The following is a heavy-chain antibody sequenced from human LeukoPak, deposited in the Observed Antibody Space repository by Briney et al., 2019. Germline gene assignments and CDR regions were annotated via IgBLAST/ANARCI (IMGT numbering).Heavy chain of an antibody. J-gene: IGHJ3*02. V-gene: IGHV3-23*01. CDR2: ISGSGGST. D-gene: IGHD2-8*01. CDR3: AKDLPNAYFSKDAFDI. CDR1: GFTFSSYA. Sequence: GGSLRLSCAASGFTFSSYAMSWVRQAPGKGLEWVSAISGSGGSTYYADSVKGRFTISRDNSKNTLYLQMNSLRAEDTAVYYCAKDLPNAYFSKDAFDIWGQGTMVTVSS.